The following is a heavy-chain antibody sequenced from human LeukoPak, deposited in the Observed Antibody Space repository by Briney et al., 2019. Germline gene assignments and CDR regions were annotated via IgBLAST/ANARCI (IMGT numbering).Heavy chain of an antibody. D-gene: IGHD3-22*01. CDR1: GGSINGYY. Sequence: PSETLSLTCTVSGGSINGYYWSWIRQPPGKGLEWIGYIRYSGTTNYSPSLKSRATISVDTSKNQFSLNLISVTAADTAIYSCARVSSGGYFPTYYFDYWGKGTLVTVCS. CDR2: IRYSGTT. J-gene: IGHJ4*02. CDR3: ARVSSGGYFPTYYFDY. V-gene: IGHV4-59*01.